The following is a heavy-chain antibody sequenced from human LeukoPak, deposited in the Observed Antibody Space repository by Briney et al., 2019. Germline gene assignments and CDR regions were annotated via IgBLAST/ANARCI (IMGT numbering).Heavy chain of an antibody. V-gene: IGHV3-9*01. Sequence: PGGSLRLSCAASGFTFDDYAMHWVRQAPGKGLEWVSGISWNSGSIGYADSVKGRFTISRDNARNSLYLQMNSLRVEDTAVYYCVRVGYYYDRGDYWSGTHYFDDWGQGTLVTVSS. CDR3: VRVGYYYDRGDYWSGTHYFDD. J-gene: IGHJ4*02. D-gene: IGHD3-22*01. CDR1: GFTFDDYA. CDR2: ISWNSGSI.